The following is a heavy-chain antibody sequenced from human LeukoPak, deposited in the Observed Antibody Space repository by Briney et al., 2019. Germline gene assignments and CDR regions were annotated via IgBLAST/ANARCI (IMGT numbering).Heavy chain of an antibody. Sequence: GESLKISCKASGYSFTTYWIGWVRQVPGKGLAWMGIIYPGDSDTRYSPSFQGQVTISADKSISTAYLQWSSLKASDTAMYYCARRGPQSSGDYFDYWGQGTLVTVSS. J-gene: IGHJ4*02. CDR3: ARRGPQSSGDYFDY. D-gene: IGHD2-15*01. CDR1: GYSFTTYW. V-gene: IGHV5-51*01. CDR2: IYPGDSDT.